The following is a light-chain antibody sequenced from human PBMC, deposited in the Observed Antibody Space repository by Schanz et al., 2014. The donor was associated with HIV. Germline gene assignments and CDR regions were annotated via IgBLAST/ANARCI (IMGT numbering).Light chain of an antibody. CDR2: SDN. V-gene: IGLV1-44*01. Sequence: QSVLTQPPSASGTPGQRVTITCSGSRSNVGGRTVDWYHQVPGTAPKLLIYSDNQRPSEVTDRFSGSKSGTSASLAISGLQSEDEADYYCSSYTSSSTYVFGTGTKLTVL. CDR1: RSNVGGRT. CDR3: SSYTSSSTYV. J-gene: IGLJ1*01.